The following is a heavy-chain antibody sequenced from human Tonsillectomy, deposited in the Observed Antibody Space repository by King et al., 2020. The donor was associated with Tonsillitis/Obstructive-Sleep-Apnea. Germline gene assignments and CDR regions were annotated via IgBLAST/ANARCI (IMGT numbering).Heavy chain of an antibody. CDR3: AVFAAPIDY. J-gene: IGHJ4*02. CDR2: ISDSGSIM. CDR1: GFMFSTYG. Sequence: VQLVESGGALVQPGGSLRVSCAASGFMFSTYGLNWVRQAPGKGLEWVSYISDSGSIMSYADSVKGRFTISRDNAKNSLYLQMNTLRDEDTAVYYCAVFAAPIDYWGQGTLVAVSS. V-gene: IGHV3-48*02. D-gene: IGHD6-6*01.